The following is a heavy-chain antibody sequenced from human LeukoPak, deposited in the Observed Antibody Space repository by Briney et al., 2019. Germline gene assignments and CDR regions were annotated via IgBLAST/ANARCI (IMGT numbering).Heavy chain of an antibody. V-gene: IGHV1-46*01. CDR2: INPSGGRT. D-gene: IGHD2-15*01. J-gene: IGHJ4*02. CDR1: GYTFTSYY. Sequence: ASVTVSCKASGYTFTSYYMHWVRQAPGQGLEWMGIINPSGGRTSYAQKFQGRVTMTRDTSTSTVYMELSSLRSEDTAVYYCARSIVVVVAPTAYFDYWGQGTLVTVSS. CDR3: ARSIVVVVAPTAYFDY.